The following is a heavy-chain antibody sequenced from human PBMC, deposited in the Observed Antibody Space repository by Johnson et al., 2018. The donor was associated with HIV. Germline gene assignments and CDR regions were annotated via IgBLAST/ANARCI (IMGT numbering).Heavy chain of an antibody. V-gene: IGHV3-9*01. D-gene: IGHD3-3*01. CDR3: ARGAPWSGSDAFDI. Sequence: VQLVESGGGLVQPGRSLRLSCAASGFTFDDYAMHWVRQAPGKGLEWVSGINWNGGSTGYADSVKGRFTISRDNAKNSLYLQMNSLRAEDTALYYCARGAPWSGSDAFDIWGQGTMVIVSS. CDR1: GFTFDDYA. CDR2: INWNGGST. J-gene: IGHJ3*02.